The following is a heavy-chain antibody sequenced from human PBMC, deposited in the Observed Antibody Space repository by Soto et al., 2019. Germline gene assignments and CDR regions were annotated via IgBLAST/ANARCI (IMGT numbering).Heavy chain of an antibody. CDR2: ISSSSSYI. CDR1: GFTFSSYS. D-gene: IGHD4-4*01. Sequence: LRLSCAASGFTFSSYSMNWVRQAPGKGLEWASSISSSSSYIYSADSVKGRFTISRDNAKNSLYLQMNSLRAEDTAVYYCAREDYSNFDYWGQGTLVTVSS. J-gene: IGHJ4*02. V-gene: IGHV3-21*01. CDR3: AREDYSNFDY.